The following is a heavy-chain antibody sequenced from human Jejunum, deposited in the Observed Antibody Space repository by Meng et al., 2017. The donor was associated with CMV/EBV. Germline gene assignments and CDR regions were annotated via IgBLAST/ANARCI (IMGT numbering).Heavy chain of an antibody. CDR2: MLFRGIA. CDR3: ARDLTNNWFYY. J-gene: IGHJ4*02. D-gene: IGHD1-1*01. V-gene: IGHV4-39*07. CDR1: GDPISRGSHY. Sequence: QMQLPESGPGLLNPAAPLSPTCTAPGDPISRGSHYWAWIRQSPGKRLEWIGSMLFRGIADYNPSLKSRVTISLDATQRQFSLRLTSVTAADTAVYFCARDLTNNWFYYWGQGTLVTVSS.